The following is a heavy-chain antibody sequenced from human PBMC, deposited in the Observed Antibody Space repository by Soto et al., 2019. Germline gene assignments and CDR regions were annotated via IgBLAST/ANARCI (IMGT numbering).Heavy chain of an antibody. CDR3: ARDLSNKRPGNY. CDR1: GGTFSSYA. D-gene: IGHD3-10*01. CDR2: IIPIFGTT. V-gene: IGHV1-69*01. J-gene: IGHJ4*02. Sequence: QVQLVQSGAEVKKPGSSVKVSCRASGGTFSSYAISWVRQAPGQGLEWMGGIIPIFGTTHYAQKFQGRVTITADESTSTAYMELSSLRSEDTAVYYCARDLSNKRPGNYWGQGTLVTVSS.